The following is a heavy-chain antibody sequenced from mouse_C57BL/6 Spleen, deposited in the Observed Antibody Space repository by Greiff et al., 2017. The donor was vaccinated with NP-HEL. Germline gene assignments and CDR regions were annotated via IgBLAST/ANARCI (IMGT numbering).Heavy chain of an antibody. CDR3: ARSPDGYYGTWFAY. Sequence: DVKLQESGPGLVKPSQSLSLTCSVTGYSITSGYYWNWIRQFPGNKLEWMGYISYDGSNNYNPSLKNRISITRDTSKNQFFLKLNSVTTEDTATYYCARSPDGYYGTWFAYWGQGTLVTVSA. CDR1: GYSITSGYY. CDR2: ISYDGSN. V-gene: IGHV3-6*01. D-gene: IGHD2-3*01. J-gene: IGHJ3*01.